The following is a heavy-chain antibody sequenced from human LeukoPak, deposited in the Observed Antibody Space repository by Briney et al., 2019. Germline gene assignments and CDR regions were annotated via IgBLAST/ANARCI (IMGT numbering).Heavy chain of an antibody. J-gene: IGHJ4*02. V-gene: IGHV3-30*04. CDR1: GFTFSSYA. CDR3: ARGYSSSRQRDY. CDR2: ISYDGSNK. D-gene: IGHD6-13*01. Sequence: GGSLRLSCAASGFTFSSYAMHWVRQAPGKGLEWVAVISYDGSNKYYADSVKGRSTISRDNSKNTLYLQMNSLRAEDTAVYYCARGYSSSRQRDYWGQGTLVTVSS.